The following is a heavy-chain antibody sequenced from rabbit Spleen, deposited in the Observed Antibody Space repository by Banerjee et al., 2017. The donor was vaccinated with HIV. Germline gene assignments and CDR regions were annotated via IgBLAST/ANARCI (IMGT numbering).Heavy chain of an antibody. D-gene: IGHD1-1*01. CDR1: GFSFTYGYV. CDR2: INSFSGRP. J-gene: IGHJ6*01. V-gene: IGHV1S45*01. Sequence: QEQLVESGGGLVKPEGSLTLTCKASGFSFTYGYVMCWVRQAPGKGLEWIGCINSFSGRPVYATWAIGRFTISKTSSTTVTLQMTSLTAADTATYFCARDTSSSFSSYGMDLWGPGTLVTVS. CDR3: ARDTSSSFSSYGMDL.